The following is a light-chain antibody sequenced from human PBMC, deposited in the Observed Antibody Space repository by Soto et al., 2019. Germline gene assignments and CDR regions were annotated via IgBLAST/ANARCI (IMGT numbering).Light chain of an antibody. V-gene: IGLV2-14*01. CDR2: EVS. Sequence: QSALTQPASVSGSPGQSITISCSGTSSDVGSYDHVAWYQQFPGKTPKLMIYEVSNRPSGVSSRFSGSKSGNTASLTISGLXAEDEAGYYCISYTGSSTSYVFGSGTKVTVL. CDR1: SSDVGSYDH. CDR3: ISYTGSSTSYV. J-gene: IGLJ1*01.